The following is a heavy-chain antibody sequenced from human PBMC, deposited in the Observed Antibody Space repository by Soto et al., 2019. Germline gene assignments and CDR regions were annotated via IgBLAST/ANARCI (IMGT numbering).Heavy chain of an antibody. Sequence: SETLSLTCTVSGGSISPFYWSWVRQPPGKGLEWIGYLYYSGNTNYNPSLKSRVTISVDASKNQVSLRLTSVTAADTAVYYCARVGGVAARAFDYWGQGTVVTVSS. CDR3: ARVGGVAARAFDY. CDR2: LYYSGNT. V-gene: IGHV4-59*01. J-gene: IGHJ4*02. D-gene: IGHD2-15*01. CDR1: GGSISPFY.